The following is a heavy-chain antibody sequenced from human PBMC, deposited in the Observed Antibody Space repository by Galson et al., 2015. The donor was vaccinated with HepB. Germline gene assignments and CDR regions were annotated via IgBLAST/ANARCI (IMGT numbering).Heavy chain of an antibody. CDR1: GFTFISYG. V-gene: IGHV3-33*01. J-gene: IGHJ6*02. D-gene: IGHD4-17*01. CDR3: ARSSTVTPLLAYDYYGMDM. Sequence: SLRLSCAASGFTFISYGMHWVRQAPGKGLEGVAVIWFGGSSQYYADSVRGRFTISRGNSKNRLYLQMNSLRAEDTAVYYCARSSTVTPLLAYDYYGMDMWGQGTTVTVSS. CDR2: IWFGGSSQ.